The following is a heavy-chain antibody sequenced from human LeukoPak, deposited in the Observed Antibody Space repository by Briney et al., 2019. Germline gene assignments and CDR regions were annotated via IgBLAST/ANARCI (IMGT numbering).Heavy chain of an antibody. D-gene: IGHD4-23*01. CDR1: GFTFRSYW. Sequence: PGGSLRLSCTASGFTFRSYWMHWVRQIPGKGLMWVSRISDDGSSTSYADSVKGRFTISRDNSKNTLYLQMNSLRAEDTAVYYCASRTTDYGGNYWGQGTLVTVSS. J-gene: IGHJ4*02. CDR3: ASRTTDYGGNY. CDR2: ISDDGSST. V-gene: IGHV3-74*01.